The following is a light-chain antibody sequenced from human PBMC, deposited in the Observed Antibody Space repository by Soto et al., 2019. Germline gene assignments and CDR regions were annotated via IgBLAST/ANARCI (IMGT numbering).Light chain of an antibody. V-gene: IGKV1-39*01. J-gene: IGKJ2*01. Sequence: DIHMTQSPSSLSASVGDRVTITCRASQSISNYLNWYQQKPGKAPNLLIYIASNLHSGVPSRFSGSGSGTDFTLTISSLQPEDFETYYCQQSYSTPYTFGQGTKLDI. CDR2: IAS. CDR1: QSISNY. CDR3: QQSYSTPYT.